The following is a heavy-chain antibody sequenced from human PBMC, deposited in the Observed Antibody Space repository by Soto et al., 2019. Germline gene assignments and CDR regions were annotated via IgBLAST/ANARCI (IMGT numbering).Heavy chain of an antibody. V-gene: IGHV4-39*01. J-gene: IGHJ4*02. Sequence: QLQLQESGPGLVQPSETLSLTCTVSGDSVISDHYYWAWIRQPPGKGLEWIGNMHYTGETYQNPSRRSRVTIFVDTSENQVSLKLTSVTAADTAMYYCAIQGGNKFDYWGQGTLVTVSS. CDR2: MHYTGET. CDR1: GDSVISDHYY. CDR3: AIQGGNKFDY. D-gene: IGHD3-16*01.